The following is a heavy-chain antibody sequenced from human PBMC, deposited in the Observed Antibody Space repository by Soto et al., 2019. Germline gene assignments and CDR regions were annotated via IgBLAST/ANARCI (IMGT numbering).Heavy chain of an antibody. CDR2: IIPIFGTT. J-gene: IGHJ4*02. D-gene: IGHD2-2*01. CDR3: VARLDCSNCTRPDYFAY. CDR1: GGTFSNYA. V-gene: IGHV1-69*01. Sequence: QVQVVQSGAEVKKPGSSVKVSCKASGGTFSNYAISWVRQAPGQGLEWMGGIIPIFGTTNYPQKSQGRVTITADEPTSTSYMDLGSLRFEDTAVYFCVARLDCSNCTRPDYFAYWGQGTMVTVSS.